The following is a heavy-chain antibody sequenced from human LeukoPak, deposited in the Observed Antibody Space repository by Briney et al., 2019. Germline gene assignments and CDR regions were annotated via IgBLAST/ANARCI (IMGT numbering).Heavy chain of an antibody. V-gene: IGHV4-38-2*02. CDR3: ARDGGMATITATDY. CDR2: IYHSGST. Sequence: SETLSLPCTVSGYSISSGSYWGWIRQPPGKGLEWIASIYHSGSTYYNPSLKRRVTISVNTSKNQVSLKLSSVTAADTAVYYCARDGGMATITATDYWGQGTLVTVSS. CDR1: GYSISSGSY. D-gene: IGHD5-24*01. J-gene: IGHJ4*02.